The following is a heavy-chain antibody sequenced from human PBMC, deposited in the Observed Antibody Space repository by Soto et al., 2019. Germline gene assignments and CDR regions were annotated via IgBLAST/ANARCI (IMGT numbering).Heavy chain of an antibody. Sequence: GGSLRLSCAASGFTFSSYGMHWVRQAPGKGLEWVAVISYDGSNKYYADSVKGRFTISRDNSKNTLYLQMNSLRAEDTAVYYCAKPHCGISTSCDTGGYYYYYGMDVWGQGTTVTVSS. CDR3: AKPHCGISTSCDTGGYYYYYGMDV. V-gene: IGHV3-30*18. D-gene: IGHD2-2*01. J-gene: IGHJ6*02. CDR2: ISYDGSNK. CDR1: GFTFSSYG.